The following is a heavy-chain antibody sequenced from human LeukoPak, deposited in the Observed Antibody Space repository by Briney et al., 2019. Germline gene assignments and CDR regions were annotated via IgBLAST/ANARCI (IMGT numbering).Heavy chain of an antibody. CDR1: GFTVSSNY. Sequence: PGGSLRLSCAASGFTVSSNYMSWVRQAPGKGLEWVSVIYSGGSTYYADSVKGRFTISRDNSKNTLYLQMNSLRAEDTAVYYCARSILQYYFDYWGQGTLVTVSS. CDR2: IYSGGST. CDR3: ARSILQYYFDY. J-gene: IGHJ4*02. V-gene: IGHV3-53*01. D-gene: IGHD2-21*01.